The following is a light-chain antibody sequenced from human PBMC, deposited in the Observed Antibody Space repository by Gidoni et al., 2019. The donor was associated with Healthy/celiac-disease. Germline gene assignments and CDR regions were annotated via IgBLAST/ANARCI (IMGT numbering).Light chain of an antibody. V-gene: IGKV1-39*01. CDR2: AAS. Sequence: DIHMTQSPSSLSASVGDSVTITCRASQSISSYLNWYQQKPGKAPKLLIYAASRLQSGVPSRFSCSGSGTDFTLTISSLQPEDFATYYCQQSYSTPPTFGGGTKVEIK. J-gene: IGKJ4*01. CDR3: QQSYSTPPT. CDR1: QSISSY.